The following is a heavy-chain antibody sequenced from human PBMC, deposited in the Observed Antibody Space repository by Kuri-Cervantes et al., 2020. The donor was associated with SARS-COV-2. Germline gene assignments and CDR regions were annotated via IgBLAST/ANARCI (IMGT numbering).Heavy chain of an antibody. CDR2: ISYDGTNK. Sequence: GESLKISCAASGLTFSTYGMHWVRQAPGKGLEWVAVISYDGTNKYYADSVKGRFTISRDNSKNTLYLQMNSLRPKDTAVYYCAKSFDPYNSLSGDYFDYWGQGTLVTVSS. J-gene: IGHJ4*02. D-gene: IGHD5-24*01. V-gene: IGHV3-30*18. CDR1: GLTFSTYG. CDR3: AKSFDPYNSLSGDYFDY.